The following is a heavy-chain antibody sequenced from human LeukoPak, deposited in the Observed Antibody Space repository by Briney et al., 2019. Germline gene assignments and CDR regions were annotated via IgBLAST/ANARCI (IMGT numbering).Heavy chain of an antibody. CDR1: GYRFTTDY. Sequence: GESLKISCKASGYRFTTDYIGWVRQMPGKGLEWMGIIYPDDSETNYSPSFQGQVTISADKSISTAYLQWSSLKASDTAMYYCARRKGTENYGDYGRGAFDIWGQGTMVTVSS. CDR3: ARRKGTENYGDYGRGAFDI. D-gene: IGHD4-17*01. CDR2: IYPDDSET. J-gene: IGHJ3*02. V-gene: IGHV5-51*01.